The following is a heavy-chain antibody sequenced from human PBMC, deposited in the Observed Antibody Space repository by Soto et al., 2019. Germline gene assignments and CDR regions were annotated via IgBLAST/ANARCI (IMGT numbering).Heavy chain of an antibody. V-gene: IGHV3-15*01. Sequence: EVQLVESGGGLVKPGGSLRLSCAASGFTFSNAWMSWVRQAPGKGLEWVGRIKSKTDGGKTDYAAPVKGRFTILRDDSKNTLYLQMNSLKTEDTAVYYCTTSPRYCSGGSCYSFDIWGQGTMVTVSS. CDR1: GFTFSNAW. D-gene: IGHD2-15*01. CDR2: IKSKTDGGKT. J-gene: IGHJ3*02. CDR3: TTSPRYCSGGSCYSFDI.